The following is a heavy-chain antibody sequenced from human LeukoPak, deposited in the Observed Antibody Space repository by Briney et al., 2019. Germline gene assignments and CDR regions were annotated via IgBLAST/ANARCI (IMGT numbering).Heavy chain of an antibody. J-gene: IGHJ4*02. CDR3: TRLAEGDYRFDY. CDR1: GFTFSSYW. CDR2: IRSKANNYAT. Sequence: PGGSLRLSCAASGFTFSSYWMSWVRQASGKGLEWVGRIRSKANNYATAYAASVKGRFTISRDDSKNTAYLQMNSLKTEDTAVYYCTRLAEGDYRFDYWGQGTLVTVSS. D-gene: IGHD4-17*01. V-gene: IGHV3-73*01.